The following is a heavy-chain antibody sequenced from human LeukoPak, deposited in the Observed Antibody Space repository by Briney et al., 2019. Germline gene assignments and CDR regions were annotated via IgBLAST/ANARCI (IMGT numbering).Heavy chain of an antibody. J-gene: IGHJ4*02. CDR3: ARDGSDNWGLFDN. CDR2: HYHTGRI. V-gene: IGHV4-39*07. Sequence: SETLSLTCSVSSGSISGTSYCWGWIRQPPGKGPEWIGSHYHTGRIYHNPSLNSRVTISVDTSKNQFSLKLSSVTDADTAVYYCARDGSDNWGLFDNWGRGTLVTVSS. D-gene: IGHD1-1*01. CDR1: SGSISGTSYC.